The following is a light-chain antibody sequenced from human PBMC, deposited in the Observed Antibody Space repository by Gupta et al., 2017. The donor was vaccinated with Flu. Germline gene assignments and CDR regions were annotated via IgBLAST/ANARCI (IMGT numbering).Light chain of an antibody. J-gene: IGKJ2*01. Sequence: DIHMNQSPSSLSASVGDRVTITCRGSQSVGIYLNWYRQKPGKAPYLLVYSASTLQSGVPSRFSGDGSGRYFTFTISSLQPEDFATYYCQQSYTTPQTFGQGTKLEIK. CDR3: QQSYTTPQT. CDR1: QSVGIY. CDR2: SAS. V-gene: IGKV1-39*01.